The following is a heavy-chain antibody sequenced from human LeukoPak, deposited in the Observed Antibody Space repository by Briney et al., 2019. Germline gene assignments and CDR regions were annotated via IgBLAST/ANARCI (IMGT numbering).Heavy chain of an antibody. CDR2: IYYSGST. CDR1: GGSISSYY. Sequence: TSETLSLTCTVSGGSISSYYWSWIRQPPGKGLEWIGYIYYSGSTNYNPSLKSRVTISVDTSKNQFSLKLSSVTAADTAVYYCARIYIDSSGYVLNYYYYMDVWGKGTTVTVSS. V-gene: IGHV4-59*01. D-gene: IGHD3-22*01. CDR3: ARIYIDSSGYVLNYYYYMDV. J-gene: IGHJ6*03.